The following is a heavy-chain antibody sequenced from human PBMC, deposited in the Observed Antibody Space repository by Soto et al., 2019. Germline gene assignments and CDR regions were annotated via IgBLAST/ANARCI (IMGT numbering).Heavy chain of an antibody. J-gene: IGHJ6*02. V-gene: IGHV1-2*02. D-gene: IGHD2-15*01. CDR3: ARSYCSGGSCYEDYYYGMDV. CDR1: GYTFTGYY. CDR2: INPNSGGT. Sequence: ASVKVSCKASGYTFTGYYMHWVRQAPGQGLEWMGWINPNSGGTNYAQKFQGRVTMTRDTSISTAYMELSRLRSDDTAVYYCARSYCSGGSCYEDYYYGMDVWGQGTTVTVSS.